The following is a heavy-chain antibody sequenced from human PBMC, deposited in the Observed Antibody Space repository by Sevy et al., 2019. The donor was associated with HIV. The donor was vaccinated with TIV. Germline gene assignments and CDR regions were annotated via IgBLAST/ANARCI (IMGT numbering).Heavy chain of an antibody. Sequence: GGSLRLSCAASGFTFSSFEMTWVRQAPGKGLEWVSYISSSGSTIYYTISVKGRFTISRDNAKNSLYLQMNSLRAEDTAVYYCAKRGGHYDLGMDVWGQGTTVTVSS. V-gene: IGHV3-48*03. J-gene: IGHJ6*02. CDR1: GFTFSSFE. D-gene: IGHD3-3*01. CDR2: ISSSGSTI. CDR3: AKRGGHYDLGMDV.